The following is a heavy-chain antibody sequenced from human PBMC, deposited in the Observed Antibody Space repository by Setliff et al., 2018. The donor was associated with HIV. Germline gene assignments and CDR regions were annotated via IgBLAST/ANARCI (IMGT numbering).Heavy chain of an antibody. CDR1: GNSISSSSHY. Sequence: SETLSLTCDVSGNSISSSSHYWGWIRQPPGKGLEWIGSVYHSGSTHYNPSLKSRVTISVDTSKNQFSLKLTSVTAADTAVYYCARHGIVVMIAIPNWFDPWGQGTLVTVSS. V-gene: IGHV4-39*01. CDR3: ARHGIVVMIAIPNWFDP. CDR2: VYHSGST. D-gene: IGHD2-21*01. J-gene: IGHJ5*02.